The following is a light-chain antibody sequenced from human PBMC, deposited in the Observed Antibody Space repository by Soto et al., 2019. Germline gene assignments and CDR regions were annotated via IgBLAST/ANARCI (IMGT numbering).Light chain of an antibody. CDR2: GAS. CDR3: QQYGSSGT. CDR1: QSVSSSY. J-gene: IGKJ1*01. V-gene: IGKV3-20*01. Sequence: EIVMTQSPATLSVSPGERATLSCRASQSVSSSYLAWYQQRPGQAPRLLIYGASSRATGIPDRFSGSGSGTDFTLTISRLEPEDFAVYYCQQYGSSGTFGQGNQGDIK.